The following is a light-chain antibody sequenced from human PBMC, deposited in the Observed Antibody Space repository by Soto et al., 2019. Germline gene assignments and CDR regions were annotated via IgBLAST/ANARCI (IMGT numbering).Light chain of an antibody. V-gene: IGKV3-20*01. J-gene: IGKJ4*01. Sequence: EIVLTQSPGTLSLSPGERVTLSCRASQSVPSNYLAWYQHKPGQAPRLLIYAASSSATGVPSRFSGGGSGTDFTLTINPLQPEDFATYYCQQTYTVPLTFGGGTKVEIK. CDR2: AAS. CDR3: QQTYTVPLT. CDR1: QSVPSNY.